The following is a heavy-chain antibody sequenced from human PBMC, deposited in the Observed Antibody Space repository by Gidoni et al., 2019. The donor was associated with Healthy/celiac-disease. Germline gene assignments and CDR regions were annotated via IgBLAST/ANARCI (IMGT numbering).Heavy chain of an antibody. CDR2: IHHSGST. CDR1: GGSFHGYY. CDR3: ARGGKVVIAIRAHAFDI. V-gene: IGHV4-34*01. J-gene: IGHJ3*02. D-gene: IGHD2-21*01. Sequence: QVQLQQRGAGLLKPSAPLSPTCAVSGGSFHGYYWSWIRPPPGKGVEWIGEIHHSGSTKYHPSLKSRVTISVDTSKNQFSLKLSSVTAAETAVYYCARGGKVVIAIRAHAFDIWGQGTMVTVSS.